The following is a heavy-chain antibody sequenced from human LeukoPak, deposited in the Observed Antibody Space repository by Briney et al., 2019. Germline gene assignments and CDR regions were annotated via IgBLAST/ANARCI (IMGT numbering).Heavy chain of an antibody. CDR1: GGTFSSYA. V-gene: IGHV1-69*04. D-gene: IGHD6-19*01. CDR3: ASHTTVAEDPLFDY. Sequence: SVKVSCKASGGTFSSYAISWVRQAPGQGLEWMGWIIPILGIANYAQKFQGRVTITADKSTSTAYMELSSLRSEDTAVYYCASHTTVAEDPLFDYWGQGTLVTVSS. CDR2: IIPILGIA. J-gene: IGHJ4*02.